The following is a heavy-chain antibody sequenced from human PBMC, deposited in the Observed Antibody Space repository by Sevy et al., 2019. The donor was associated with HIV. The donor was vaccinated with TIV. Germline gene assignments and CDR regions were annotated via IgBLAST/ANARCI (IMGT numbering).Heavy chain of an antibody. CDR2: MNTKTGNT. D-gene: IGHD6-19*01. J-gene: IGHJ6*02. Sequence: ASVKVSCKASGFNFASYDIYWVRQATGQGLEWMGWMNTKTGNTGLTLKFQGRVTMTRNTSITTAYMELSNLRPEDSAVYYCARVSGWHLRYGLDVWGQGTTVTVSS. CDR3: ARVSGWHLRYGLDV. CDR1: GFNFASYD. V-gene: IGHV1-8*02.